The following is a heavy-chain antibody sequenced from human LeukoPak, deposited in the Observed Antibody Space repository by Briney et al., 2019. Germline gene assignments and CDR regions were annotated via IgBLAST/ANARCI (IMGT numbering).Heavy chain of an antibody. J-gene: IGHJ4*02. CDR2: IVVGSGNT. CDR1: GFTFTISA. CDR3: AASPDYYDSSGYSYYFDY. D-gene: IGHD3-22*01. Sequence: GTSVTVSFKASGFTFTISAVQWVRQARGQRLEWIGWIVVGSGNTNYAQKFQERVTITRDMSTSTAYMELSSLRSEDTAVYYCAASPDYYDSSGYSYYFDYWGQGTLVTVSS. V-gene: IGHV1-58*01.